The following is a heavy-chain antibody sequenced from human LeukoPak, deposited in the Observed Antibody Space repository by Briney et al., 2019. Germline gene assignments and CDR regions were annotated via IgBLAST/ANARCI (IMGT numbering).Heavy chain of an antibody. CDR2: ISDSSGHI. CDR3: ASEGSMAVDY. Sequence: GGSLRLSCAASGFTFSSYGMHWVRQAPGKGLEWVSSISDSSGHIYYADSVKGRFTISRDNANSSLYLLMNSLRVEDTAVYYCASEGSMAVDYWGQGTLVTVSS. V-gene: IGHV3-21*01. CDR1: GFTFSSYG. J-gene: IGHJ4*02. D-gene: IGHD5-24*01.